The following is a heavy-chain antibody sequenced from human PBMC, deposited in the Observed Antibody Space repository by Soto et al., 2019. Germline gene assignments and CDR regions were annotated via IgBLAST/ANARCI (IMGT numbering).Heavy chain of an antibody. V-gene: IGHV3-48*02. J-gene: IGHJ6*02. CDR3: ARDRYYYDGSGYYAPYGMDV. Sequence: GGSLRLSCAASGFTFSSYSMNWVRRAPGKGLEWVSYISISSSTIYYADSVKGRFTISIDNAKNSLYLQMNSLRDEDTAVYYCARDRYYYDGSGYYAPYGMDVWGQGTTVTVSS. CDR1: GFTFSSYS. D-gene: IGHD3-22*01. CDR2: ISISSSTI.